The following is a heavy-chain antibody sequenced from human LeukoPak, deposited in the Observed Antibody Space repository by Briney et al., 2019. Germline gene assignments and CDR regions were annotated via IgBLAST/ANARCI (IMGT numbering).Heavy chain of an antibody. CDR2: IYSGAGT. CDR1: GFTVSSTY. D-gene: IGHD1-26*01. CDR3: ARVGSGNYYKYFEH. V-gene: IGHV3-53*01. Sequence: GGSLRLSCAASGFTVSSTYMSWVRQAPGKGLEWVSVIYSGAGTYYADSVKGRFTISRDNTKNTLHLQMNSLRAEDTAVYYCARVGSGNYYKYFEHWGQGTLVTVSS. J-gene: IGHJ4*02.